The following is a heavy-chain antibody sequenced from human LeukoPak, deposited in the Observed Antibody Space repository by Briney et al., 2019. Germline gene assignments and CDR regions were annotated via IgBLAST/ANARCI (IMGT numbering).Heavy chain of an antibody. Sequence: GGSLRLSCAASGFTFSSYGMHWVRPAPGKGLAWVAFIRYDGSNKYYADSVKGRFTISRDNSKNTLYLQMNSLRAEDTAVYYCAKDRGMFLVGYLDYWDQGTLVTVSS. D-gene: IGHD2-15*01. V-gene: IGHV3-30*02. CDR3: AKDRGMFLVGYLDY. CDR2: IRYDGSNK. CDR1: GFTFSSYG. J-gene: IGHJ4*02.